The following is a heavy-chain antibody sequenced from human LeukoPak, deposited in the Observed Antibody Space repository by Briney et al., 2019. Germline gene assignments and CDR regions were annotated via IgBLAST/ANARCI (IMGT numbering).Heavy chain of an antibody. CDR1: GFTFSSYW. CDR3: ARDSSYSDSSVYYVALDV. CDR2: ISQNGTVL. D-gene: IGHD3-22*01. Sequence: GGSLRISCAASGFTFSSYWMTWVRQAPGKGLEWVANISQNGTVLHYADPVKGRFTISRDNAKNSLYLQMNGLRAEDTAVYHCARDSSYSDSSVYYVALDVWGQGTVVIVST. J-gene: IGHJ3*01. V-gene: IGHV3-7*01.